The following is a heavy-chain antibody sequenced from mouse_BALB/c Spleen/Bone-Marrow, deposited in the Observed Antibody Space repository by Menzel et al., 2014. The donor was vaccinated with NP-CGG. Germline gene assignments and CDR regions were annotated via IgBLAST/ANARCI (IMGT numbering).Heavy chain of an antibody. V-gene: IGHV4-1*02. J-gene: IGHJ3*01. CDR2: INPDSSTI. CDR1: GFDFSRYW. CDR3: ARFSYYGRFAY. D-gene: IGHD1-1*01. Sequence: EVKLLESGGGLVQPGGSLKLSCAGSGFDFSRYWMSWVRQAPGKGLEWIGEINPDSSTINYTPTLKDKFIISRDNAKNTLYLQMCKVRSEDTAVYSCARFSYYGRFAYWGQGTPVTVSA.